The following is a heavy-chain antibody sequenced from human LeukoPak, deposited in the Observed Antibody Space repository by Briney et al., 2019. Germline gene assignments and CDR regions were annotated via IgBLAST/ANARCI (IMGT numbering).Heavy chain of an antibody. CDR2: ISSSSSYI. D-gene: IGHD6-19*01. V-gene: IGHV3-21*01. CDR1: AFTFSDYS. Sequence: PGGSLRLSCAASAFTFSDYSMNWVRQAPGKGLEWVSSISSSSSYIYYADSVKGRFTISRDNAKNSLYLQMNSLRAEDTAVYYCARDKRIAVAGTLVYWGQGTLVTVSS. J-gene: IGHJ4*02. CDR3: ARDKRIAVAGTLVY.